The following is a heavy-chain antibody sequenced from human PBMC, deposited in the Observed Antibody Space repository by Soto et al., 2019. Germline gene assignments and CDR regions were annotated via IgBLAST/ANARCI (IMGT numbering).Heavy chain of an antibody. CDR2: ISAYNGNT. Sequence: ASVKVSCKASGYAFTSYGISWVRQAPGQGLEWMGWISAYNGNTNYAQKLQGRVTMTTDTSTSTAYMELRSLRSDDTAVYYCARDQAHGWIQLWPYWGQGTLVTVSS. CDR1: GYAFTSYG. D-gene: IGHD5-18*01. CDR3: ARDQAHGWIQLWPY. J-gene: IGHJ4*02. V-gene: IGHV1-18*01.